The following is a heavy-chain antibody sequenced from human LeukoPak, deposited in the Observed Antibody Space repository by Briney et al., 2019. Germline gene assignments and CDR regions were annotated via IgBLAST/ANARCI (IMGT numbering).Heavy chain of an antibody. D-gene: IGHD3-22*01. CDR2: ISGSGGST. J-gene: IGHJ4*02. V-gene: IGHV3-23*01. Sequence: GGSLRLSCAASGFTFSSYAMSWVRQAPGKGLEWVSGISGSGGSTYYADSVKGRFTISRDNSKNTLYLQMNSLRAEDTAVYYCAKDLITMIVVDVDYWGQGTLVTVSS. CDR1: GFTFSSYA. CDR3: AKDLITMIVVDVDY.